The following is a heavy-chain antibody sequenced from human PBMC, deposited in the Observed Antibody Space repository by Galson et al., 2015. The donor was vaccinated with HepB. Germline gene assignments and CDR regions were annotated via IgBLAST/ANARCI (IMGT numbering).Heavy chain of an antibody. CDR1: GFTFSRYS. CDR2: ISSSSSYI. CDR3: ARDAELGLGIAALSRYYYYYYMDV. J-gene: IGHJ6*03. D-gene: IGHD6-13*01. V-gene: IGHV3-21*01. Sequence: SLRLSCAASGFTFSRYSMNWVRQAPGKGLEWVSSISSSSSYIYYADSVKGRFTISRDNAKNSLYLQMNSLRAEDTAVCYCARDAELGLGIAALSRYYYYYYMDVWGKGTTVTVSS.